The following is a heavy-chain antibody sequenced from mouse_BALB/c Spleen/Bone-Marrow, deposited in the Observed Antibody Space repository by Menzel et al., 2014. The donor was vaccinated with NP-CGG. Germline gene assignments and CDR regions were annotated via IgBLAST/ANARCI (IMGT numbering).Heavy chain of an antibody. CDR1: DYTFTSYW. D-gene: IGHD4-1*01. J-gene: IGHJ3*01. CDR3: ARYWDAY. Sequence: QVQLQQSGAELAKPGASVKMSCKVSDYTFTSYWIHWVKQRPGQGLEWIGHIDPRTAYTEYSQKFKDKATLTADKSSSTAYMQLSSLTSEDSAVYYCARYWDAYWGQGTLVTVSA. V-gene: IGHV1-7*01. CDR2: IDPRTAYT.